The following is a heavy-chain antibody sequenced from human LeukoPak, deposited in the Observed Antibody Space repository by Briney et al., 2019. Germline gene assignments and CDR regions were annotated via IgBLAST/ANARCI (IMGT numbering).Heavy chain of an antibody. D-gene: IGHD3-16*02. J-gene: IGHJ4*02. CDR3: ASWGIRLGELSPEYYFDY. V-gene: IGHV3-33*08. CDR2: IWYDGSNK. CDR1: GFTFSSYG. Sequence: GGSLRLSCAASGFTFSSYGMHWVRQAPGKGLEWVAVIWYDGSNKYYADSVKGRFTISRDNSKNTLYLQMNSLRAEDTAVYYCASWGIRLGELSPEYYFDYWGQGTLVTVSS.